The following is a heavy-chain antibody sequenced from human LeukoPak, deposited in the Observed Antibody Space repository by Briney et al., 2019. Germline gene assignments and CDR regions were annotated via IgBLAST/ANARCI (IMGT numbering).Heavy chain of an antibody. Sequence: PSETLSLTCTVSGGSISSYYWSWIRQPPGKGLEWIGYIYYSGSTNYSPSLKSRLTISVDTSKNQFSLKLSSVTAADTAVYYCARTYGSSGLGYFDLWGRGTLVTVSS. CDR1: GGSISSYY. J-gene: IGHJ2*01. V-gene: IGHV4-59*01. CDR3: ARTYGSSGLGYFDL. D-gene: IGHD6-13*01. CDR2: IYYSGST.